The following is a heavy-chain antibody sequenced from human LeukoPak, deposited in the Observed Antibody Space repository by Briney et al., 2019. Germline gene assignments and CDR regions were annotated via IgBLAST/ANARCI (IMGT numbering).Heavy chain of an antibody. CDR1: GFTVSSNY. Sequence: GGSLRLSCAASGFTVSSNYMSWVRQAPGKGLEWVSVIYSGGSTYYADSVKGRFTISRDNAKRSLSLQMNSLRAEDTAVYYCARGQSPQWEPLFDYWGQGTLVTVSS. V-gene: IGHV3-53*01. D-gene: IGHD1-26*01. J-gene: IGHJ4*02. CDR3: ARGQSPQWEPLFDY. CDR2: IYSGGST.